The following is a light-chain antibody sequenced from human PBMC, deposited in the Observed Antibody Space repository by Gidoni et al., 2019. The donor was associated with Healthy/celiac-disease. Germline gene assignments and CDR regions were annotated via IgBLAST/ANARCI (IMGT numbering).Light chain of an antibody. CDR3: QSADSSGTRLV. Sequence: SYELTQPPSVPGSPGQTARITCSGDALPKQYAYWYQQKPGQAPVLVIYKDSERPSGIPERFSGSSSGTTVTLTISGVQAEDEADYYCQSADSSGTRLVFGGGTKLTVL. CDR2: KDS. CDR1: ALPKQY. V-gene: IGLV3-25*03. J-gene: IGLJ3*02.